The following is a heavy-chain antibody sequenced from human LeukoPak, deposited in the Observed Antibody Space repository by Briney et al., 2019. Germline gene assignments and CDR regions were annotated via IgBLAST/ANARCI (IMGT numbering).Heavy chain of an antibody. CDR2: TYHSGST. V-gene: IGHV4-38-2*01. Sequence: SETLSLTCAVSGYSISSGYYWGWIRQPPGKGLEWIVSTYHSGSTYYNPSLTSRVTISVDTSTNQFSLKLRSVTAAETAVYYCASHVGAREMATILGWFDPWGQGTLVTVSS. D-gene: IGHD5-24*01. J-gene: IGHJ5*02. CDR1: GYSISSGYY. CDR3: ASHVGAREMATILGWFDP.